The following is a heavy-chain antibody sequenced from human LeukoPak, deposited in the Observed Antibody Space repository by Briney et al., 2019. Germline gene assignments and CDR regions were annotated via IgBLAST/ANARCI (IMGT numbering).Heavy chain of an antibody. CDR2: IYTSGST. CDR3: ASTGIAAAGSDY. D-gene: IGHD6-13*01. Sequence: SETLSLTCTVSGGSISSGSYNWSWIRQPAGKGLEWIGRIYTSGSTNYNPSLKSRVTISVDTSKNQFPLKLSSVTAADTAVYYCASTGIAAAGSDYWGQGTLVTVSS. V-gene: IGHV4-61*02. CDR1: GGSISSGSYN. J-gene: IGHJ4*02.